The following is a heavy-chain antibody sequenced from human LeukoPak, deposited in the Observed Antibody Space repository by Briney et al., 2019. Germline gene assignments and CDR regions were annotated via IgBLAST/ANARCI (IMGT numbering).Heavy chain of an antibody. J-gene: IGHJ4*02. CDR1: GGSISSYY. Sequence: SGTLSLTCTVSGGSISSYYWSWIRQPPGKGLEWIGYIYTSGSTNYNPSLKSRVTISVDTSKNQFSLKLSSVTAADTAVYYCARQMSAYYFDYWGQGTLVTVSS. CDR3: ARQMSAYYFDY. D-gene: IGHD3-16*01. CDR2: IYTSGST. V-gene: IGHV4-4*09.